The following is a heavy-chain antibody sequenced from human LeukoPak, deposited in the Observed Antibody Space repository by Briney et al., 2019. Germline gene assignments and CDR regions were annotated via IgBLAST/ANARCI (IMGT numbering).Heavy chain of an antibody. CDR2: IKQDGSEK. CDR1: GFTFSSYW. J-gene: IGHJ4*02. Sequence: GGSLRLSCAASGFTFSSYWMSWVRRAPGKGLEWVANIKQDGSEKYYVDSVKGRFTISRDNAKNSLYLQMNSLRAEDTAVYYCARDLNRGIVGALGYWGQGTLVTVSS. CDR3: ARDLNRGIVGALGY. V-gene: IGHV3-7*01. D-gene: IGHD1-26*01.